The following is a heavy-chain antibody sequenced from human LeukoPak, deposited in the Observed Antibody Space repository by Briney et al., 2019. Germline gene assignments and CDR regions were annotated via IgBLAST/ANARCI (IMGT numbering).Heavy chain of an antibody. CDR2: IIPIFGTA. Sequence: ASVKVSCKASGGTFSSYAISWVRQAPGQGLEWMGGIIPIFGTANYAQKFQGSVTITTDESTSTAYMELSSLRSEDTAVYYCARDGQQQIDYYMDVWGKGTTVTVSS. CDR1: GGTFSSYA. D-gene: IGHD6-13*01. V-gene: IGHV1-69*05. J-gene: IGHJ6*03. CDR3: ARDGQQQIDYYMDV.